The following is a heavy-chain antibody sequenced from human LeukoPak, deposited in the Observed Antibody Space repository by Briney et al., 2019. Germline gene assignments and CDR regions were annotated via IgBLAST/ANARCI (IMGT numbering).Heavy chain of an antibody. CDR3: ARDRNPYYDFWSGSYMDV. Sequence: ASVKVSCKASGYTFTGYHMHWVRQAPGQGLEWMGWINPNSGGTSYAQKFQGRVTMTRDSSISTAYMELSRLRSDDTAVYYCARDRNPYYDFWSGSYMDVWGKGTTVTVSS. V-gene: IGHV1-2*02. CDR2: INPNSGGT. D-gene: IGHD3-3*01. J-gene: IGHJ6*03. CDR1: GYTFTGYH.